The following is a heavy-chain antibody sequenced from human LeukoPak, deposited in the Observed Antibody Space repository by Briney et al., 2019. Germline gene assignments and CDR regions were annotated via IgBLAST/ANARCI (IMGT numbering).Heavy chain of an antibody. D-gene: IGHD3-22*01. J-gene: IGHJ4*02. V-gene: IGHV3-21*01. CDR3: ARDFDSSGYYVPFDY. Sequence: GGSLRLSCAASGFTFSSYSMNWVRQAPGKGLEWVSSISSSSSYIYYADSVKGRFTISRDNAKNSLYLQMNSLRAGDTAVYYCARDFDSSGYYVPFDYWGQGTLVTVSS. CDR2: ISSSSSYI. CDR1: GFTFSSYS.